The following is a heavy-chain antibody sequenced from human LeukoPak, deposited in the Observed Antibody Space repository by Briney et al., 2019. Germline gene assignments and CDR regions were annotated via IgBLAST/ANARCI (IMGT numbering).Heavy chain of an antibody. CDR1: GFTFSNAW. CDR3: TTLSYYSGAFDI. V-gene: IGHV3-15*01. J-gene: IGHJ3*02. D-gene: IGHD3-10*01. CDR2: IKSKTDGGTT. Sequence: GGSLRLSCAASGFTFSNAWMSWVRQAPGKGLEWVGRIKSKTDGGTTDYAAPVKGRFTISRDDSKNTLYLQMNSLKTEDTAVYYRTTLSYYSGAFDIWGQGTMVTVSS.